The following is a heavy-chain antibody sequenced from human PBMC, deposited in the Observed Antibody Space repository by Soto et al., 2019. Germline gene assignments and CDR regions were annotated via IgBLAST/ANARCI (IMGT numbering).Heavy chain of an antibody. CDR3: ARDTTTMVVTSLNDFNGMAV. J-gene: IGHJ6*02. V-gene: IGHV4-59*01. CDR2: IYYSGST. Sequence: ETLSLTCTVSGGSISRYYWLWIRQPPGKGLEWIGYIYYSGSTNYNLSLNSRDTISLDTSKNQFSLKLSSVTAADTAVYYWARDTTTMVVTSLNDFNGMAVWAQGTTVPV. D-gene: IGHD2-21*02. CDR1: GGSISRYY.